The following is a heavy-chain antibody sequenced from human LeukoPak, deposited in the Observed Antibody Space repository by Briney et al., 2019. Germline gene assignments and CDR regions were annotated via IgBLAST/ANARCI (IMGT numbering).Heavy chain of an antibody. V-gene: IGHV7-4-1*02. CDR1: GYTFTSYA. J-gene: IGHJ5*02. CDR2: INPNTGNP. Sequence: ASVKVSCKASGYTFTSYAMNWVGQAPGQGLEGMGWINPNTGNPTYAQGFTGRFVFSLDTSVSTAYLQISSLKAEDTAVYYCARAYQPLGGLSFPDQWGQGTLVTVSS. CDR3: ARAYQPLGGLSFPDQ. D-gene: IGHD3-16*02.